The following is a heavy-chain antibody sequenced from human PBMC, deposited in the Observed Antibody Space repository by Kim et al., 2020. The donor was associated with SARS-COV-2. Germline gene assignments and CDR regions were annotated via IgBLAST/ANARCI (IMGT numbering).Heavy chain of an antibody. CDR1: GFTFSSYG. CDR2: ISYDGSNK. Sequence: GGSLRLSCAASGFTFSSYGMHWVRQAPGKGLEWVAVISYDGSNKYYADSVKGRFTISRDNSKNTLYLQMNSLRAEDTAVYYCARDNQQWLVRGGRCVVGYWGQGTLVTVSS. J-gene: IGHJ4*02. D-gene: IGHD6-19*01. CDR3: ARDNQQWLVRGGRCVVGY. V-gene: IGHV3-33*05.